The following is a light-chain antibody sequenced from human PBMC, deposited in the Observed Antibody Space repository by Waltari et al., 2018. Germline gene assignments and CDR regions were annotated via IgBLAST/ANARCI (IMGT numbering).Light chain of an antibody. Sequence: EIVLTQSPGTLSLSPGERATLSCRASQSVSSSYLAWYQQKPGQAPRLLIYGASSRATGIPDRFSGSGSGTDFTLTISRLEPEDFAVYYCQQYGSSQYTFGRGPSWRSN. CDR2: GAS. CDR1: QSVSSSY. J-gene: IGKJ2*01. V-gene: IGKV3-20*01. CDR3: QQYGSSQYT.